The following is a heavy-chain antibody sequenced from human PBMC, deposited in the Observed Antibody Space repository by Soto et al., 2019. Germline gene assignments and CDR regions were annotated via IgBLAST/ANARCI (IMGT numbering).Heavy chain of an antibody. Sequence: QVQLVQSGAEVKKPGASVKVSCKASGYTFTSYDINWVRQATGQGLEWMGWMNPNSGNTGYAQKFQGRVTMTRDTSISTADMELSSLRSEDTAVYYCARGRVLRFLEWLDYYYYYYMDVWGKGTTVTVSS. CDR3: ARGRVLRFLEWLDYYYYYYMDV. CDR2: MNPNSGNT. CDR1: GYTFTSYD. J-gene: IGHJ6*03. D-gene: IGHD3-3*01. V-gene: IGHV1-8*01.